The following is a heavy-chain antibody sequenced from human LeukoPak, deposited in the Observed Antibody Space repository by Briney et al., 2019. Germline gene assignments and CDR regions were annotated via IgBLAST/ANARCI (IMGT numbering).Heavy chain of an antibody. CDR1: GGSFSGYY. CDR2: INHSGST. D-gene: IGHD6-13*01. J-gene: IGHJ6*03. Sequence: SETLSLTCAVYGGSFSGYYWSWIRQPPGKGLEWIGEINHSGSTNYNPSLKSRVTISVDTSKNQFSLKLSSVTAADTAVYYCARDRGAAAEGMDVWGKGTTVTVSS. CDR3: ARDRGAAAEGMDV. V-gene: IGHV4-34*01.